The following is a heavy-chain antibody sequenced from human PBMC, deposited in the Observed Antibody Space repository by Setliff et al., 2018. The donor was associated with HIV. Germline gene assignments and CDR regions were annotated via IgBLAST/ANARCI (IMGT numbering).Heavy chain of an antibody. D-gene: IGHD3-10*01. CDR3: ARPALGIGGGSRFDI. J-gene: IGHJ4*02. Sequence: SETLSLTCTVSGGTFRGSRYYWGWIRQPPGKGLEWIGNMHYGGFFWYSPSLKSRVTISVDTSKNQFSLKLSSVTAADTAVYYCARPALGIGGGSRFDIWGQGTRVTVSS. V-gene: IGHV4-39*01. CDR2: MHYGGFF. CDR1: GGTFRGSRYY.